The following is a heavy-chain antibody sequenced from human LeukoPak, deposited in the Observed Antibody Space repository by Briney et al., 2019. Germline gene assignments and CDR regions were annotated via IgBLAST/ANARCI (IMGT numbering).Heavy chain of an antibody. CDR3: GKDGGRYQFDY. Sequence: GGSLRLSCAASGFTFSRYGMSWVRQAPGKGLEWVSAISGSGSKTYYADSVKGRFTISRDNSKSTLYLQMNSLRAEGTAVYYCGKDGGRYQFDYWGQGTLVTVSS. D-gene: IGHD1-26*01. V-gene: IGHV3-23*01. CDR2: ISGSGSKT. J-gene: IGHJ4*02. CDR1: GFTFSRYG.